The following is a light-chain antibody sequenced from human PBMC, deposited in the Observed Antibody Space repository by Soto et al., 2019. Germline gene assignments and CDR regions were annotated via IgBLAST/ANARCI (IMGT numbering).Light chain of an antibody. Sequence: EIVMTQSPATLSVSPGERATLSCRASQSVSSNLAWYQQKPGQAPRLLIYGVSTRATGIPARFSGSGSGTEFTLTISSLQSEDFAVYYCQQYGSSPMYTFGQGTKVDIK. CDR1: QSVSSN. CDR3: QQYGSSPMYT. J-gene: IGKJ2*01. CDR2: GVS. V-gene: IGKV3-15*01.